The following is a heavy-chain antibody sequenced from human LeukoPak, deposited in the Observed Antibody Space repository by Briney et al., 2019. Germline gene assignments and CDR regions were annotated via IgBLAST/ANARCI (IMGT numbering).Heavy chain of an antibody. CDR1: GGTFSSYA. CDR2: IIPIFGTA. J-gene: IGHJ1*01. V-gene: IGHV1-69*05. Sequence: SVKVSCKASGGTFSSYAISWVRQAPGQGLEWMGRIIPIFGTANYAQKFQGRVTITTDESTSTAYMELSSLGSEDTAVYYCARDARDYGDYGWYFQHWGQGTLVTVSS. CDR3: ARDARDYGDYGWYFQH. D-gene: IGHD4-17*01.